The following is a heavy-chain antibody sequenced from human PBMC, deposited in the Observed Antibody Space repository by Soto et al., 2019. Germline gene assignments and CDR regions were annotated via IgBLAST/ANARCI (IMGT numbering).Heavy chain of an antibody. CDR2: INPSAGTT. V-gene: IGHV1-46*01. CDR1: GYTLTKYY. CDR3: ARGKGYGRSQHFDF. Sequence: ASVKVSCKASGYTLTKYYIHWVRQAPGQGLEWIGIINPSAGTTRYAQKFLGRITMTADTSTSTVSIDLSSLRSDDTAIYFCARGKGYGRSQHFDFWGLGTLVTVSS. D-gene: IGHD5-12*01. J-gene: IGHJ4*02.